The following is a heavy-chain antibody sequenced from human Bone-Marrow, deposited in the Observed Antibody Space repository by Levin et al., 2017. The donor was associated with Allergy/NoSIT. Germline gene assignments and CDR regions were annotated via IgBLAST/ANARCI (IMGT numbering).Heavy chain of an antibody. CDR2: VTASGGT. D-gene: IGHD6-19*01. Sequence: SETLSLTCAVSGGSFSPYYWSWIRQPPGKGLEWIGYVTASGGTYYNPSLKSRGTMSVDTSKNQLSLKLVSVTAADTATYYCARDRGPYSSTWGLYDHYYFMDVWGRGTTVTVSS. J-gene: IGHJ6*03. CDR3: ARDRGPYSSTWGLYDHYYFMDV. V-gene: IGHV4-59*01. CDR1: GGSFSPYY.